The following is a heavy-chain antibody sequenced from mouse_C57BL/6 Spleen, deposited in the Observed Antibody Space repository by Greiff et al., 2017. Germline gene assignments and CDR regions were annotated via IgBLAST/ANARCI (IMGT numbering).Heavy chain of an antibody. D-gene: IGHD2-3*01. CDR3: ERIYDGYPRDYFDY. V-gene: IGHV5-17*01. J-gene: IGHJ2*01. CDR2: ISSGSSTI. CDR1: GFTFSDYG. Sequence: EVLLVESGGGLVKPGGSLKLSCAASGFTFSDYGMHWVRQAPEKGLEWVAYISSGSSTIYYADTVKGRFTISIDNAKNTLFLQMISLRSEDTDMYYCERIYDGYPRDYFDYWGQGTTLTVSS.